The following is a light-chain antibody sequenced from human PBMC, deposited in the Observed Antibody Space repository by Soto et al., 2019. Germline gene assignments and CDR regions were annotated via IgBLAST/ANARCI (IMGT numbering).Light chain of an antibody. V-gene: IGKV1-5*03. CDR2: KAS. CDR1: QSISSW. J-gene: IGKJ1*01. Sequence: DIQMTQSPSTLSASVGARVTITCRASQSISSWLAWYQQKPGKAPKLLIYKASSLQSGVPSGFSGSGSGTEFTLTISRLQPDDFATYYCQQYISYSTFGQGTKVEI. CDR3: QQYISYST.